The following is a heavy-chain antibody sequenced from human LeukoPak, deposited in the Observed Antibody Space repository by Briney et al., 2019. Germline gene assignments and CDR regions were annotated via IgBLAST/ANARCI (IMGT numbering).Heavy chain of an antibody. J-gene: IGHJ4*02. CDR1: GFTFSSYS. CDR3: ASYYSSTHDY. CDR2: ISSSSSTI. Sequence: PGGSLRLSCAASGFTFSSYSMHWVRQAPGKGLESVSYISSSSSTIYYADSVKGRFTISRDNAQNSLYLQMNSLRDEDTAVYYCASYYSSTHDYWGQGTLVTVSS. V-gene: IGHV3-48*02. D-gene: IGHD6-13*01.